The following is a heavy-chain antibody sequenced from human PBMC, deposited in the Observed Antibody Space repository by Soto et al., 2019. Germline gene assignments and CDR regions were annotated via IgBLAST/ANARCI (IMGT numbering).Heavy chain of an antibody. CDR1: GYTFIGYE. Sequence: GASVKVSCKASGYTFIGYEMHWVRQAPGQGLEWMGGIIPIFGTANYAQKFQGRVTITADESTSTAYMELSSLRSEDTAVYYCARDSAYCSSNSCYMSYYYYGMDVWGQGNTVTVSS. CDR3: ARDSAYCSSNSCYMSYYYYGMDV. D-gene: IGHD2-2*02. CDR2: IIPIFGTA. J-gene: IGHJ6*02. V-gene: IGHV1-69*13.